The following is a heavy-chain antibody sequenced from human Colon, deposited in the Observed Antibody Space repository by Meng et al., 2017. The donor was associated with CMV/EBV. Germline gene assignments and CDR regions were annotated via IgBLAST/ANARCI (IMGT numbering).Heavy chain of an antibody. D-gene: IGHD4/OR15-4a*01. CDR3: AKGYKGLSQTYYFDY. J-gene: IGHJ4*02. V-gene: IGHV3-23*01. CDR1: GFTFSSYA. Sequence: GGSLRLSCAASGFTFSSYAMIWVRQAPGKGLEWVSGVSATAGSPSHADFVKGRFTVSRDTSKKILYLQMNSLRAEDTAVYYCAKGYKGLSQTYYFDYWGQGTLVTVSS. CDR2: VSATAGSP.